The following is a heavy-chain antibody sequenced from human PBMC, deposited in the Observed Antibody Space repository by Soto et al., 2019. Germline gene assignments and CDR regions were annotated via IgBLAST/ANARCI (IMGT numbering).Heavy chain of an antibody. J-gene: IGHJ4*02. CDR1: GYTFTNYD. D-gene: IGHD1-26*01. CDR2: MTPNSGNT. CDR3: ARNTYELGAFDY. V-gene: IGHV1-8*01. Sequence: QVQLVQSGAEVKKPGASVKVSCKASGYTFTNYDINWVRQATGQGLEWMGWMTPNSGNTGYAQKFQGRVTMTRDTSKNTAYMELSSLKSEDTAVYYCARNTYELGAFDYWGQGTLVTVSS.